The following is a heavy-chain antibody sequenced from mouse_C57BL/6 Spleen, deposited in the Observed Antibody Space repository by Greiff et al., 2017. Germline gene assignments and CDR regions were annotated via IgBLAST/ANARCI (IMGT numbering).Heavy chain of an antibody. CDR1: GFTFSDYG. CDR3: ASPYGNYPYWYFDV. J-gene: IGHJ1*03. CDR2: ISSGSSTI. Sequence: DVKLVESGGGLVKPGGSLKLSCAASGFTFSDYGMHWVRQAPEKGLEWVAYISSGSSTIYYADTVKGRFTISRDNAKNTLFLQMTSLRSEDTAMYYCASPYGNYPYWYFDVWGTGTTVTVSS. V-gene: IGHV5-17*01. D-gene: IGHD2-1*01.